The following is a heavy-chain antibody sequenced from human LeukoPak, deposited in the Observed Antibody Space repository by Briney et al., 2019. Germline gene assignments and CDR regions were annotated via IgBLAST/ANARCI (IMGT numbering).Heavy chain of an antibody. V-gene: IGHV4-30-4*01. CDR1: GGSISSDDYY. J-gene: IGHJ6*02. D-gene: IGHD5-12*01. CDR2: IYYGGNM. Sequence: SETLSLTCTVSGGSISSDDYYWSWIRQPPGRARVWIGNIYYGGNMYYNPSLKSRATISVDTSKKEVSLKLSSVSAADTAVYYCARVNIVPTAFLHQYCGMDVWGRGTTVTVS. CDR3: ARVNIVPTAFLHQYCGMDV.